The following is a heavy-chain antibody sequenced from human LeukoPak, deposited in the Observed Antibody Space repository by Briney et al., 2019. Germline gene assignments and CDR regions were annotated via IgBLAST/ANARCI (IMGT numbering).Heavy chain of an antibody. V-gene: IGHV2-5*02. CDR1: GFSLTTSGVG. Sequence: SGPTLVKPTQTLTLTCTFSGFSLTTSGVGVGWIRQPPGKALEWLALIYWDDDKRYSPSLKSRLNITKDTYKNQVVLTMTNMDPVDTATYCCAHGGTEGVYFDYGGQGTLVTVSS. D-gene: IGHD3-16*01. CDR2: IYWDDDK. J-gene: IGHJ4*02. CDR3: AHGGTEGVYFDY.